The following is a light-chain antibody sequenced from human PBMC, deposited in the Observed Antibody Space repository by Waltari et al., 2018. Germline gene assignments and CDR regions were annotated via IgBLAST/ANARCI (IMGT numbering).Light chain of an antibody. V-gene: IGKV4-1*01. CDR1: QSVLYNSIHKTY. Sequence: DIVMPQSSDSLAVSLCERATINCKSSQSVLYNSIHKTYVAWYQHKPGQSPKLLIYCASTRDSGVPDRFSGSGSGTDFTLTISSLQAEDVAVYYCQQYYTIPPTFGQGTKVEIK. J-gene: IGKJ1*01. CDR2: CAS. CDR3: QQYYTIPPT.